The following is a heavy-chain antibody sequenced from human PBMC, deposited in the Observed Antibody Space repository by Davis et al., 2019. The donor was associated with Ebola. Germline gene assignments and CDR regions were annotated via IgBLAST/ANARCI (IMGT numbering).Heavy chain of an antibody. J-gene: IGHJ5*02. CDR1: GYTFTGYY. V-gene: IGHV1-2*04. Sequence: ASVKVSCKASGYTFTGYYMHWVRQAPGQGLEWMGWINPNSGGTNYAQKFQGWVTMTRDTSISTAYMELSSLRSEDTAVYYCASRLGYCSGGSCSRWYNWFDPWGQGTLVTVSS. CDR2: INPNSGGT. D-gene: IGHD2-15*01. CDR3: ASRLGYCSGGSCSRWYNWFDP.